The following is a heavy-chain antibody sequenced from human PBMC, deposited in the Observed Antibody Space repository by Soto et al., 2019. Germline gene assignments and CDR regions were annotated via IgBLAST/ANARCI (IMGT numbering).Heavy chain of an antibody. Sequence: GGSLRLSCAASGFTFSNAWMSWVRQAPGKGLEWVGRIKSKTDGGTTDYAAPVKGRFTISRDDSKNTLYLQMNSLKTEDTAVYYCTTDRPQWLHPPPWGQGTLVTVSS. J-gene: IGHJ5*02. CDR2: IKSKTDGGTT. V-gene: IGHV3-15*01. D-gene: IGHD6-19*01. CDR1: GFTFSNAW. CDR3: TTDRPQWLHPPP.